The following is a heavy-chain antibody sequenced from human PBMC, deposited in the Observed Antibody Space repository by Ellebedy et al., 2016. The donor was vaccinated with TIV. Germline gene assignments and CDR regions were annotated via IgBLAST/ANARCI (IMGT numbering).Heavy chain of an antibody. CDR1: GFTVSTNY. Sequence: PGGSLRLSCAASGFTVSTNYMSWVRQAPGKGLEWVSVLYSDDKTYYADSVKGRFTISRDNSKNTLYLQMNSLRAEDTAVYYCAKDNSGTYYYYGMDVWGQGTTVTVSS. CDR3: AKDNSGTYYYYGMDV. CDR2: LYSDDKT. D-gene: IGHD1-26*01. V-gene: IGHV3-53*01. J-gene: IGHJ6*02.